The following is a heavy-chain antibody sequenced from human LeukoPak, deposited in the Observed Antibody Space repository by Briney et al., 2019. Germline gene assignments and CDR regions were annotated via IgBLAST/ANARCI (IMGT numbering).Heavy chain of an antibody. Sequence: ASVKVSCKASGYTFTSYGISWVRQAPGQGLEWMGWISAYNGNTNYAQKLQGRVTMPTDTSTSTAYMELRSLRSDDTAVYYCARAAYVWGSYRYYFDYWGQGTLVTVSS. V-gene: IGHV1-18*01. D-gene: IGHD3-16*02. J-gene: IGHJ4*02. CDR3: ARAAYVWGSYRYYFDY. CDR2: ISAYNGNT. CDR1: GYTFTSYG.